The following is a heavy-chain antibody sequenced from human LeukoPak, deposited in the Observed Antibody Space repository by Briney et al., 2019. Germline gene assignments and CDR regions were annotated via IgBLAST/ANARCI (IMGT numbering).Heavy chain of an antibody. J-gene: IGHJ4*02. V-gene: IGHV4-34*01. CDR2: INRYGSA. D-gene: IGHD4-11*01. CDR1: GGSFNTYY. CDR3: ARDSPYSPHDS. Sequence: SDTLSLTCAVYGGSFNTYYLSWLRQPPGKGLQWIGQINRYGSANYNPSLKSRVAISLDTSKNQFSLKVTSVTAADTAVYYCARDSPYSPHDSWGQGTLVTVSS.